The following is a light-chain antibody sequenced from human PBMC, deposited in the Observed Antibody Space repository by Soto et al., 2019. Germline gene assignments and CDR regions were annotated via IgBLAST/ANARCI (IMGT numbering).Light chain of an antibody. V-gene: IGLV1-36*01. CDR2: YND. Sequence: QSVLTQPPSVSEAPRQRVTISCSGSNSNSGNNEVSWYQQLPGKAPKLLIFYNDLLPSGVSDRFSGSKSGTSASLAISGLQSEDEDDYYCASWDDSLNVYVFGTGTKLTVL. CDR3: ASWDDSLNVYV. CDR1: NSNSGNNE. J-gene: IGLJ1*01.